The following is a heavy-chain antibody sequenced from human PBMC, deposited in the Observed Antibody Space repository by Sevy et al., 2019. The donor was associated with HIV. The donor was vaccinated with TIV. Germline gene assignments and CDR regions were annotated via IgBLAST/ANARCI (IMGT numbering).Heavy chain of an antibody. J-gene: IGHJ6*03. Sequence: ASVKVSCKASGGTFSSYAISWVRQAPGQGLEWMGGIIPIFGTANYAQKFQGRVTITADESTSTAYMELSSLRSEDTAVYYCARVPGGEYQPLPTNNYMDVWGKGTTVTVSS. D-gene: IGHD2-2*01. CDR1: GGTFSSYA. V-gene: IGHV1-69*13. CDR2: IIPIFGTA. CDR3: ARVPGGEYQPLPTNNYMDV.